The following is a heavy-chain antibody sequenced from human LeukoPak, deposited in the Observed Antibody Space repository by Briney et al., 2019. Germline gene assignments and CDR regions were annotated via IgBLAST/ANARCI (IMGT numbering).Heavy chain of an antibody. CDR1: GFTFSSYS. CDR2: ISSSSSYI. Sequence: GGSLRLSCAASGFTFSSYSMNWVRQAPVKGLEWVSSISSSSSYIYYADSVKGRFTISRDNAKNSLYLQMNSLRAEDTAVYYCARDPRGYNWNDVGYFDYWGQGTLVTVSS. J-gene: IGHJ4*02. D-gene: IGHD1-1*01. CDR3: ARDPRGYNWNDVGYFDY. V-gene: IGHV3-21*01.